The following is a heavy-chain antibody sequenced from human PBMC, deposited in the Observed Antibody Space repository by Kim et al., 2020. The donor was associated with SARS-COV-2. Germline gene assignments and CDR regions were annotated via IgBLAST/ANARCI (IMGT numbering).Heavy chain of an antibody. V-gene: IGHV4-34*01. CDR3: ARGERVGNWFDP. CDR2: INHTGST. Sequence: SETLSLTCAVYGGSFSGYYWSWIRQPPGKGLEWIGEINHTGSTRYNPSLKSRVTISIDASKNQFSLKLNSVTAADTAVFYCARGERVGNWFDPWGQGTLV. CDR1: GGSFSGYY. D-gene: IGHD7-27*01. J-gene: IGHJ5*02.